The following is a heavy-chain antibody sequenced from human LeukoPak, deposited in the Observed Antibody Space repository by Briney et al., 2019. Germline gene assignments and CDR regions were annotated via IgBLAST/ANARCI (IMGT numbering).Heavy chain of an antibody. CDR1: GSSISSSSYY. Sequence: SETLSLTCTVSGSSISSSSYYWGWIRQPPGKGLEWIGTIYYSGSTYYNPSLKSRVTISVDTSKNQFSPKLSSVTAADTAVYYCARTRYYYNSRSYGAPYYFDYWGQGTLVTVSS. CDR2: IYYSGST. CDR3: ARTRYYYNSRSYGAPYYFDY. V-gene: IGHV4-39*01. D-gene: IGHD3-10*01. J-gene: IGHJ4*02.